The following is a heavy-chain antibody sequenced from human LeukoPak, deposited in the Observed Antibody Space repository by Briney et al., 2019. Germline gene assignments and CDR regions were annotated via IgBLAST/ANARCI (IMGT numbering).Heavy chain of an antibody. J-gene: IGHJ4*02. V-gene: IGHV4-34*01. D-gene: IGHD3-3*01. Sequence: SETLSLTCAVYGGSFSDYYWSWNRQPPGKGLEWIGEINHSGSTNYNPSLKSRVTISVDTSKNQFSLKLSSVTAADTAVYSCARGDFFGYWGQGTLVTVSS. CDR3: ARGDFFGY. CDR1: GGSFSDYY. CDR2: INHSGST.